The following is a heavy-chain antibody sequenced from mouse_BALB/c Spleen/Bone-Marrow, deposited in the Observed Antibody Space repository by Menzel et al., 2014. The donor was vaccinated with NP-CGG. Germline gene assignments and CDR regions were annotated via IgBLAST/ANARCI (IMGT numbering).Heavy chain of an antibody. J-gene: IGHJ2*01. D-gene: IGHD2-14*01. CDR3: TRYRRGAYFDF. CDR1: GFNINDTY. Sequence: EVKLMESGAELVKPGASVKLSCTASGFNINDTYMHWVKQRPEQGLEWTARIDPANGNVKYDPKLQGTSTITADTSSNTSYLQLSRLTSEDTTVYYCTRYRRGAYFDFWGQGTTLTVSS. V-gene: IGHV14-3*02. CDR2: IDPANGNV.